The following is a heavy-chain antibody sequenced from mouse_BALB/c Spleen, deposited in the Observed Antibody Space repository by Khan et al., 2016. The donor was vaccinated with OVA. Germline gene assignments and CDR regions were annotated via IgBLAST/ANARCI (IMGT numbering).Heavy chain of an antibody. V-gene: IGHV14-3*02. D-gene: IGHD2-5*01. CDR2: FDPANGNT. CDR1: GFNIKDTY. J-gene: IGHJ4*01. Sequence: EVQLQESGAELVKPGASVKLSCTASGFNIKDTYIHWEKQRPEQGLEWIGRFDPANGNTKYDPKFQGKASITADISSNTAYLQLNRLTSEDTADYMCARHIYSNDAMEYGGKGTTGTVSS. CDR3: ARHIYSNDAMEY.